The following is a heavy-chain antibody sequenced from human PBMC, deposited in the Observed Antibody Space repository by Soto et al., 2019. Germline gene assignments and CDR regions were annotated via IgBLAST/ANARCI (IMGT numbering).Heavy chain of an antibody. CDR1: EGTFSSYT. CDR2: IIPIRGIA. J-gene: IGHJ4*02. Sequence: QVQLVQSGAEVKKPGSSVKVSCKDSEGTFSSYTISWVRQAPGQGVEWMGRIIPIRGIANYAQNFQGRVTITADKSTSTAYMELSSLRCEDTAVYYCASRYDSSDYWGQGTLVTVSS. CDR3: ASRYDSSDY. D-gene: IGHD3-22*01. V-gene: IGHV1-69*02.